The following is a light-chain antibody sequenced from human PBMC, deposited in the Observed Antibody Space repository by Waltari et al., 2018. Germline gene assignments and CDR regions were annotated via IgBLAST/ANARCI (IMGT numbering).Light chain of an antibody. Sequence: QSALTQPASVAGSPGQSITISCTGTSSDVGGYNYVSCYQQFPCKAPKLLLDEVINRPPGISNRSSGSKSGNTASLAISGLQAEDEADYYCSSYTSSSTLVFGGGTKLTVL. CDR2: EVI. CDR1: SSDVGGYNY. CDR3: SSYTSSSTLV. V-gene: IGLV2-14*01. J-gene: IGLJ2*01.